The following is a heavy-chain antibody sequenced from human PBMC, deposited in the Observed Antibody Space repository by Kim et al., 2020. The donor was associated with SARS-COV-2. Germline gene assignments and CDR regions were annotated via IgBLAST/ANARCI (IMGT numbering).Heavy chain of an antibody. CDR2: IYSGGST. V-gene: IGHV3-53*01. CDR3: ARDVPPYYYDSSGYYFGHFDY. D-gene: IGHD3-22*01. J-gene: IGHJ4*02. CDR1: GFTVSSNY. Sequence: GGSLRLSCAASGFTVSSNYMSWVRQAPGKGLEWVSVIYSGGSTYYADSVKGRFTISRDNSKNTLYLQMNSLRAEDTAVYYCARDVPPYYYDSSGYYFGHFDYWGQGTLVTVSS.